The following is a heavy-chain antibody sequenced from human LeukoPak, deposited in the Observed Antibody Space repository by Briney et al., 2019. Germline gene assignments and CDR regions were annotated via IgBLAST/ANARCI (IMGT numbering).Heavy chain of an antibody. Sequence: RGESLKISCKGSGYRFTSYWIGWVRQMPGKGLEWMGIIYPGDSDTRYSPSFQGQVTISADKSLSTAYLQWSSLKASDTAMYYCANHQTNSGYDNFNYWGQGTLVTVSS. D-gene: IGHD5-12*01. CDR3: ANHQTNSGYDNFNY. CDR1: GYRFTSYW. V-gene: IGHV5-51*01. CDR2: IYPGDSDT. J-gene: IGHJ4*02.